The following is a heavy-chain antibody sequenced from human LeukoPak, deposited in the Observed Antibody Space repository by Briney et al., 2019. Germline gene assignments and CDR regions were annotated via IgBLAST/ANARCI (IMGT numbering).Heavy chain of an antibody. Sequence: ASVKVSCKASEYTFAGYYMHWVRQAAGQGLEWMGWINPKIGGTNYAQKFQGRVTMTRDTSISTAYMELSRLRSDDTAVYYCAREIGSGSFLDNWGQGTLVTVSS. J-gene: IGHJ4*02. CDR1: EYTFAGYY. CDR2: INPKIGGT. CDR3: AREIGSGSFLDN. D-gene: IGHD3-10*01. V-gene: IGHV1-2*02.